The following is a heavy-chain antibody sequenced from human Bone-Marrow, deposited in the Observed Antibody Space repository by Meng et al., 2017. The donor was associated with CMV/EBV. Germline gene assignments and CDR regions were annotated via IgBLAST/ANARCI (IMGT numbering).Heavy chain of an antibody. Sequence: GKSLKISCAASGFTFSSYGMHWVRQAPGKGLEWVAFIRYDGSNKYYADSVKGRFTISRDNSKNTLYLQMNSLRAEDTAVYYCAKGARWEVPAARDLFDYWGQGTLVTVSS. D-gene: IGHD2-2*01. V-gene: IGHV3-30*02. CDR1: GFTFSSYG. J-gene: IGHJ4*02. CDR2: IRYDGSNK. CDR3: AKGARWEVPAARDLFDY.